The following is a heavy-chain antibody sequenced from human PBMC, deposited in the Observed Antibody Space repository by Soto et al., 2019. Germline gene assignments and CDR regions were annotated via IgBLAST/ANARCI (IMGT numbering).Heavy chain of an antibody. J-gene: IGHJ6*03. CDR3: ARVYYDFWSGYYPDYYYMDV. V-gene: IGHV3-21*01. CDR1: GFTFSSYS. CDR2: ISSSSSYI. Sequence: GGSLRLSCAASGFTFSSYSMNWFRQAPGKGLEWVSSISSSSSYIYYADSVKGRFTISRDNAKNSLYLQMNSLRAEDTAVYYCARVYYDFWSGYYPDYYYMDVWGKGTTVTVSS. D-gene: IGHD3-3*01.